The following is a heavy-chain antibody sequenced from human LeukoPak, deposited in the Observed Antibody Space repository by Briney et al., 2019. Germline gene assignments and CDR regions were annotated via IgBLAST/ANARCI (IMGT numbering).Heavy chain of an antibody. CDR3: ARGIGEQWLDRDLDY. D-gene: IGHD6-19*01. J-gene: IGHJ4*02. CDR2: INPSGGRT. V-gene: IGHV1-46*01. CDR1: GYTFTTYY. Sequence: ALVKVSCKASGYTFTTYYMQWVRQAPGQGLEWMGIINPSGGRTTYAQKFQGRVTMTSDMSTDTVYMELSSLRSEDTAVYYCARGIGEQWLDRDLDYWGQGTLVTVSS.